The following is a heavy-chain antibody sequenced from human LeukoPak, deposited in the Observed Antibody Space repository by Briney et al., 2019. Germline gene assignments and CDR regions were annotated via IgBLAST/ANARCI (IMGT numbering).Heavy chain of an antibody. J-gene: IGHJ6*02. CDR3: ARQVLQYSSSPYGMDV. V-gene: IGHV3-48*03. D-gene: IGHD6-6*01. CDR1: GFTFSSYE. CDR2: ISRSGSSI. Sequence: GGSLRLSCAASGFTFSSYEMNWVRRAPGKGLEWVSYISRSGSSIYYADSVKGRFTVSRDNAKNSLYLQMSSLRAEDTAVYYCARQVLQYSSSPYGMDVWGHGTTVTVSS.